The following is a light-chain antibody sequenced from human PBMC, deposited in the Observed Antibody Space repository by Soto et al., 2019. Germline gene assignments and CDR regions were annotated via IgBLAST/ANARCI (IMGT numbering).Light chain of an antibody. CDR3: GTWDNSLSAV. V-gene: IGLV1-51*01. CDR2: DNN. J-gene: IGLJ2*01. Sequence: QSVLTQPPSVSAAPGQKVTISCSGSSSNIGNNYVSWYQQLPGTAPKLLIYDNNGRPSGIPDRFSGSKSGTSATLDITGLQTGDEADYYCGTWDNSLSAVFGGGTKVTVL. CDR1: SSNIGNNY.